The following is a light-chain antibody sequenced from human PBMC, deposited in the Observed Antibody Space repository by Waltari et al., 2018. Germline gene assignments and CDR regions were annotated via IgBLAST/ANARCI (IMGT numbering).Light chain of an antibody. CDR1: QSVGRA. Sequence: ERATLSCRASQSVGRALVWYQQKPGQAPRLLIYDTSTRAAGTPDRFSGSGFGTDFSLTISRLEPEDFAVYYCQKYERLPATFGQGTKVEIK. CDR3: QKYERLPAT. J-gene: IGKJ1*01. CDR2: DTS. V-gene: IGKV3-20*01.